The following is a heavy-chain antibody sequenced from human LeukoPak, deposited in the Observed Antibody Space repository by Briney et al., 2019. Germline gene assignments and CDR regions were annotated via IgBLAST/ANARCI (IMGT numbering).Heavy chain of an antibody. CDR3: VRNLSYGSQYYYYIDV. D-gene: IGHD4-17*01. V-gene: IGHV3-48*01. Sequence: EGSLRLSCTASGFTFTSCAMNWVRQTPGKGLEWVSYISASSANIHYADSVKGRFTVSRDNAKNSLYLQMNSLTAEDTATYYCVRNLSYGSQYYYYIDVWGRGTTVTVSS. CDR2: ISASSANI. J-gene: IGHJ6*03. CDR1: GFTFTSCA.